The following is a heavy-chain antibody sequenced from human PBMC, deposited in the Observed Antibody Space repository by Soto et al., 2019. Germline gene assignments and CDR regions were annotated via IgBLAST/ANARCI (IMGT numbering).Heavy chain of an antibody. CDR3: AHSRSSGWNPSDFDY. V-gene: IGHV2-5*02. CDR1: GFSLSSSGVG. CDR2: IYWDDDK. D-gene: IGHD6-19*01. J-gene: IGHJ4*02. Sequence: QITLKESGPTLVKPTQTLTLTCTFSGFSLSSSGVGVGWIRQPPGKALEWIALIYWDDDKRYSPSRKSRVTITKDTSRNHVVLTLSNIDTVDTATYYCAHSRSSGWNPSDFDYWGQGTLVIVSS.